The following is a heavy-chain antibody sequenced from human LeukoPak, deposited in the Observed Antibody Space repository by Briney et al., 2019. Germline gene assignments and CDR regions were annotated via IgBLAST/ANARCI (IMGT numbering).Heavy chain of an antibody. CDR1: GYTLTGYY. Sequence: EASVKVSCKASGYTLTGYYMHWVRQAPGQGLEWMGWINPNSGGTNYAQKFQGRVTMTRDTSISTAYMELSRLRSDDTAVYYCARVEGGYSYGYSPRFDIWGQGTMVTVSS. V-gene: IGHV1-2*02. CDR2: INPNSGGT. CDR3: ARVEGGYSYGYSPRFDI. J-gene: IGHJ3*02. D-gene: IGHD5-18*01.